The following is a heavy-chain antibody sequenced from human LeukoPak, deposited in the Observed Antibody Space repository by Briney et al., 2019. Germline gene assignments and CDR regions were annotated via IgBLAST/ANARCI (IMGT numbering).Heavy chain of an antibody. V-gene: IGHV3-7*04. J-gene: IGHJ6*02. Sequence: GGSLRLSCAASGFTFSSYWMSWVRQAPGNGLEWVANIKQDGSEKYYVDSVKGRFTISRDNAKNSLYLQMNSLRAEDTAVYYCARTLSTRRDGYNWFYGMDVWGQGTTVTVSS. D-gene: IGHD5-12*01. CDR2: IKQDGSEK. CDR1: GFTFSSYW. CDR3: ARTLSTRRDGYNWFYGMDV.